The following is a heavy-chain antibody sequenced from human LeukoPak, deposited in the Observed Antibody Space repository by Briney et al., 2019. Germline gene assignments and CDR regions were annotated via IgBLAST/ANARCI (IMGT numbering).Heavy chain of an antibody. J-gene: IGHJ4*02. V-gene: IGHV3-53*01. CDR3: ARGNWNDDERLAY. Sequence: AGGSLRLSCAASGFTVSGNYMSWVRQAPGKGLEWVSVIYSGGSTYYADSVKGRFTISRDNSKNTLYLQMNSLRAEDTAVYYCARGNWNDDERLAYWGQGTLVTVSS. D-gene: IGHD1-1*01. CDR1: GFTVSGNY. CDR2: IYSGGST.